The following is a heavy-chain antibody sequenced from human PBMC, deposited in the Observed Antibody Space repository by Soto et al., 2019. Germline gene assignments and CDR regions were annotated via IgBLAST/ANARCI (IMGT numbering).Heavy chain of an antibody. CDR2: IDPSDSYT. D-gene: IGHD3-9*01. J-gene: IGHJ3*02. CDR1: GYSFTSYW. Sequence: GESLKISCKGSGYSFTSYWISWVRQMPGKGLEWMGRIDPSDSYTNYSPSFQGHVTISADKSISTAYLQWSSLKASDTAMYYCARRVNDILTLDAIDIWGQGTMVTVSS. CDR3: ARRVNDILTLDAIDI. V-gene: IGHV5-10-1*01.